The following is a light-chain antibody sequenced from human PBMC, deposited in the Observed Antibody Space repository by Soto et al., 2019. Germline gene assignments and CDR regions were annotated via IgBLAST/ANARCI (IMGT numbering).Light chain of an antibody. Sequence: EIVMTQSPATLSVSPGERATLSCRASQSVSSNLAWYQQKPGQAPRLLIYGASTRATGLPDRISCSGSGTEFTISISSLQSEDFALYYCQQYNDWPLTFGGGTKVEIK. CDR3: QQYNDWPLT. J-gene: IGKJ4*01. V-gene: IGKV3-15*01. CDR2: GAS. CDR1: QSVSSN.